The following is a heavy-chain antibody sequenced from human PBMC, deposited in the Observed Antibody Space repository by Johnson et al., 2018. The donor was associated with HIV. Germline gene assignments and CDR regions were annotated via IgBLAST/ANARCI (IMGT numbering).Heavy chain of an antibody. J-gene: IGHJ3*02. CDR1: GLTVSSNY. CDR2: FFIGGTT. D-gene: IGHD4-17*01. Sequence: VQLVESGGGLVQPGGSLRLACAASGLTVSSNYMSWVRQAPGKGLEWVSVFFIGGTTYYADSVNGRFTISRDNSKNTLYLQMNSLRAEETAVYYCASWHGDYGNAFDIWGQGTMVTVSS. V-gene: IGHV3-66*01. CDR3: ASWHGDYGNAFDI.